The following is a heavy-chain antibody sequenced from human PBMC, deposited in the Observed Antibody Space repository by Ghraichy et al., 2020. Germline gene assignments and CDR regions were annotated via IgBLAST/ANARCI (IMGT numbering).Heavy chain of an antibody. CDR3: AKGGSGQNFFYGLDV. CDR2: ISDNGGTT. V-gene: IGHV3-23*01. D-gene: IGHD2-15*01. Sequence: GGSLRLSCAASGFTFSRSAMSWVRQAPGKGLEWVSAISDNGGTTHYADSVKGRFTISRDNSKNTLYLQMSSLRTEDTAVYFCAKGGSGQNFFYGLDVWGQGTTVTVSS. J-gene: IGHJ6*02. CDR1: GFTFSRSA.